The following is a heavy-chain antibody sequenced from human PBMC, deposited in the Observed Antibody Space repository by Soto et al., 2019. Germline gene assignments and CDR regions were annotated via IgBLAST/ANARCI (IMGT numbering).Heavy chain of an antibody. J-gene: IGHJ4*02. V-gene: IGHV4-59*01. Sequence: SETLSLTCTVSGGSISSYYWSWIRQPTGKGLEWIGYIYYSGSTNYNPSLKSRVTISVDTSKNQFSLKLSSVTAADTAVYYCARAKLWAMIAGWYFDYWGQGTLVTVSS. CDR1: GGSISSYY. CDR2: IYYSGST. CDR3: ARAKLWAMIAGWYFDY. D-gene: IGHD3-22*01.